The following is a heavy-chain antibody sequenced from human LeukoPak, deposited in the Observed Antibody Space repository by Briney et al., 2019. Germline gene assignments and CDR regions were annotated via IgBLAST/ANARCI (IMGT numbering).Heavy chain of an antibody. Sequence: ASVKVSCKVSGYTLTELSMHWVRQAPGKGLEWMGGFDPEDGETIYAQKFQGRVTMTEDTSTDTAYMELSSLRSEDTAVYYCAVPIAAAGTDSDYYYYMDVWGKGTTVTVSS. CDR1: GYTLTELS. CDR2: FDPEDGET. CDR3: AVPIAAAGTDSDYYYYMDV. D-gene: IGHD6-13*01. J-gene: IGHJ6*03. V-gene: IGHV1-24*01.